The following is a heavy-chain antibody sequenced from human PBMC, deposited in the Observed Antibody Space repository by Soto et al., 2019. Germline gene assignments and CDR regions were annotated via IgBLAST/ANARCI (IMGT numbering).Heavy chain of an antibody. D-gene: IGHD3-3*01. CDR2: IKQDGSEK. Sequence: GGPLRLSCAASGFTFSSYWMNWVRQAPGKGLEWVANIKQDGSEKYYVDSVKGRFTISRDTAKNSLSLQMNSLRAEDTAVYYCARGPQFRFLEWLLLDSWGQGTLVTVSS. CDR3: ARGPQFRFLEWLLLDS. J-gene: IGHJ4*02. V-gene: IGHV3-7*01. CDR1: GFTFSSYW.